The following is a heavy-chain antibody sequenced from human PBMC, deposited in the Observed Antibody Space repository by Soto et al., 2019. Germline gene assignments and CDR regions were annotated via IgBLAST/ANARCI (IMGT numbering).Heavy chain of an antibody. CDR1: GFTFSDHY. CDR3: ARGVGRGWYSWDAFDI. CDR2: TRNKANSYTT. J-gene: IGHJ3*02. Sequence: GGSLRLSCAASGFTFSDHYMDWVRQAPGKGLEWVGRTRNKANSYTTEYAASVKGRFTISRDDSKNSLYLQMNSLKTEDTAVYYCARGVGRGWYSWDAFDIWGQGTMVTVSS. D-gene: IGHD6-19*01. V-gene: IGHV3-72*01.